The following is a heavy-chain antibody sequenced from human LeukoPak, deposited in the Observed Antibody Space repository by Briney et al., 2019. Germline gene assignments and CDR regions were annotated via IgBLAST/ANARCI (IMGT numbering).Heavy chain of an antibody. J-gene: IGHJ4*02. CDR3: ASASRTSKGYCSSTSCSTNY. D-gene: IGHD2-2*02. V-gene: IGHV1-18*01. CDR2: ISAYNGNT. Sequence: ASVKVSCKASGYTFTSYNISWVRQAPGQGLEWMGWISAYNGNTNYAQKVQGRVTMTRDTSISTAYMELSRLRSDDTAVYYCASASRTSKGYCSSTSCSTNYWGQGTLVTVSS. CDR1: GYTFTSYN.